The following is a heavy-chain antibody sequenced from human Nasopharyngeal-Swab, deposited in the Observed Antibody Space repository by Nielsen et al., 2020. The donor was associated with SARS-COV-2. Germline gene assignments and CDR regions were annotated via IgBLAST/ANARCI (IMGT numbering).Heavy chain of an antibody. CDR3: AREGDQTPGMLDV. Sequence: SVKVSCKASGGTFSSYAISWVQQAPGQGLEWMGGIIPIFGTANYAQKFQGRVTITADESTSTAYMELSSLRSEDTAVYYCAREGDQTPGMLDVWGQGTTVTVSS. J-gene: IGHJ6*02. V-gene: IGHV1-69*13. CDR1: GGTFSSYA. CDR2: IIPIFGTA. D-gene: IGHD2-21*02.